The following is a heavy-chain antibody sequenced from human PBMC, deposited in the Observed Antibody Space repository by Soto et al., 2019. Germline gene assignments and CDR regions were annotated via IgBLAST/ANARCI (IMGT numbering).Heavy chain of an antibody. CDR3: ARVCLLWFGEFHGMDV. D-gene: IGHD3-10*01. CDR2: ISAYNGNT. J-gene: IGHJ6*02. Sequence: QVQLVQSGAEVKKPGASVKVSCKASGYIFTSSGISWVRQAPGQGSEWMGLISAYNGNTNYAQKLQRRVTMTTETSTSTAYMALRILRSDDTDVYSCARVCLLWFGEFHGMDVWGQGTTVTVSS. CDR1: GYIFTSSG. V-gene: IGHV1-18*01.